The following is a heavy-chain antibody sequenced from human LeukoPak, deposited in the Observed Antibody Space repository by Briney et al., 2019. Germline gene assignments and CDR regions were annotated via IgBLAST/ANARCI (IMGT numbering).Heavy chain of an antibody. V-gene: IGHV1-8*01. CDR2: MNPNTGNT. D-gene: IGHD2-2*01. CDR1: GYSFTTYD. J-gene: IGHJ4*02. Sequence: ASVKVSCKASGYSFTTYDIAWVRQAAGQGLEWMGWMNPNTGNTGYAQKFQGRVTMTRNTSISTAYMELSSLRSEDTAVYYCARALGYCSSTSCHTLRYWGQGTLVTVSS. CDR3: ARALGYCSSTSCHTLRY.